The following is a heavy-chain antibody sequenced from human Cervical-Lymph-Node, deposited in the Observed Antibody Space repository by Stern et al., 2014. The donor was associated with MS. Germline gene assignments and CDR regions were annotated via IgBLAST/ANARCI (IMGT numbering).Heavy chain of an antibody. CDR3: ARDYGDYAFDY. J-gene: IGHJ4*02. Sequence: VQLGQSGAEVKKPGESLKISCKGSGYSFTAHWIAWVRQMPGQGLEWMGIIYPVDSDTRYSPSFQGQVTISADKSISTAYLQWSSLKASDTAMYYCARDYGDYAFDYWGQGTLVTVSS. CDR2: IYPVDSDT. D-gene: IGHD4-17*01. CDR1: GYSFTAHW. V-gene: IGHV5-51*01.